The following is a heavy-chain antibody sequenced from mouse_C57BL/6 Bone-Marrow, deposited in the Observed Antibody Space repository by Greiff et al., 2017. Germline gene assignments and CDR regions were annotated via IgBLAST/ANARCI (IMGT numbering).Heavy chain of an antibody. D-gene: IGHD1-1*01. CDR2: IWTGGGT. CDR3: ATYYYGSSSYYAMDY. J-gene: IGHJ4*01. Sequence: VQLQESGPGLVAPSQSLSITCTVSGFSLTSYAISWVRQPPGKGLEWLGVIWTGGGTNYNSALKSRLSISKDNSKSQVFLKMNSLQTDDTARYYCATYYYGSSSYYAMDYWGQGTSVTVSS. CDR1: GFSLTSYA. V-gene: IGHV2-9-1*01.